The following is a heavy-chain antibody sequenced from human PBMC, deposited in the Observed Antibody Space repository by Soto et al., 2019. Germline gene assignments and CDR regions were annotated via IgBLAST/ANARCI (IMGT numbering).Heavy chain of an antibody. CDR3: ARVDYGDYGWYFDL. CDR1: GFTVTNKY. V-gene: IGHV3-53*01. Sequence: EVQLVESGGGLIQPGGSLRLSCAASGFTVTNKYMTWVRQAPGKGLEWVSIIYSGGATSYADSVKGRFTISRDNSKDILYRQMNSLRAEDTAVYYCARVDYGDYGWYFDLWGRGTLVTVSS. D-gene: IGHD4-17*01. J-gene: IGHJ2*01. CDR2: IYSGGAT.